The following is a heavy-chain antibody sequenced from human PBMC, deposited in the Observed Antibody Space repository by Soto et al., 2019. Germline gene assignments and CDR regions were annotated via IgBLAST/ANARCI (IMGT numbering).Heavy chain of an antibody. CDR2: MNPNSGNT. V-gene: IGHV1-8*01. D-gene: IGHD6-19*01. Sequence: AAVSVSCKASGYTFTSYDINWVRQATGQGLEWMGWMNPNSGNTGYAQKFQGRVTMTRNTSISTAYMELSSLRSEDTAVYYCARAPYSSGWYNWFDPWGQGTLVTVSS. J-gene: IGHJ5*02. CDR1: GYTFTSYD. CDR3: ARAPYSSGWYNWFDP.